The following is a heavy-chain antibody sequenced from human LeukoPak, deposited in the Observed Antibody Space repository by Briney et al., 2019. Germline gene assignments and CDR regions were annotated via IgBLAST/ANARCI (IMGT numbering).Heavy chain of an antibody. D-gene: IGHD2-2*01. V-gene: IGHV3-21*01. CDR3: ASGSTSLEYFDY. J-gene: IGHJ4*02. CDR2: IISSSIYI. Sequence: PGRSLRLSCAASGFTFSHYTMNWVRQAPGKGLEWVSSIISSSIYIYYADSVKGRFAISRDNAKNSLYLQMSSLRAEDTAVYYCASGSTSLEYFDYWGQGTLVTVSS. CDR1: GFTFSHYT.